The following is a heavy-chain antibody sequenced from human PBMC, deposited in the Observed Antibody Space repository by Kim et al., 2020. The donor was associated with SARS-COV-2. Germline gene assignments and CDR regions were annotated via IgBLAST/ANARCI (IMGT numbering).Heavy chain of an antibody. J-gene: IGHJ6*02. Sequence: KSRVTISVDTSKNQFSLKLSSVTAADTAVYYCARQSCSGGSCYYYYGMDVWGQGTTITVSS. V-gene: IGHV4-39*01. D-gene: IGHD2-15*01. CDR3: ARQSCSGGSCYYYYGMDV.